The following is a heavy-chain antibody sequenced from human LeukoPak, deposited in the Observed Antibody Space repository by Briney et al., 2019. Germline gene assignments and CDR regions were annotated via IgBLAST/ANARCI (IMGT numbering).Heavy chain of an antibody. J-gene: IGHJ4*02. Sequence: PGGSLRLSCAASGFTFSSYAMSWVRQAPGKGLEWVSAISGSGGSTYYADSVKGRFTISRDNAKNSLYLQMNSLRAEDTAVYYCARDLSNFDYWGQGTLVTVSS. CDR1: GFTFSSYA. CDR3: ARDLSNFDY. CDR2: ISGSGGST. V-gene: IGHV3-23*01.